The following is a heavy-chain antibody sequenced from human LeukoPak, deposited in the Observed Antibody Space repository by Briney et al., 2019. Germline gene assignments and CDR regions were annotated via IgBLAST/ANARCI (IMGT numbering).Heavy chain of an antibody. CDR1: GFTFKSFA. V-gene: IGHV3-30-3*01. J-gene: IGHJ4*02. CDR3: AREDQQLPDY. D-gene: IGHD6-13*01. CDR2: ISKDGNNK. Sequence: GGPLRLSCTASGFTFKSFAMHWVRQAPGKGLDWLAVISKDGNNKYCVDSVKGRFTISRDNSKNTVYLQMSSLRAEDTAVYYCAREDQQLPDYWGQGTLVTVSS.